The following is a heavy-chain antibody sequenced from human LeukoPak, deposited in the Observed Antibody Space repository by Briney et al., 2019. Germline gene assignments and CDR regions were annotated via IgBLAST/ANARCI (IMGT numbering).Heavy chain of an antibody. D-gene: IGHD3-9*01. CDR3: ARGAGILTGYYTVKFDY. CDR1: GGSISSSSYY. Sequence: PAETLSLTCTVSGGSISSSSYYWGWVRQPPGKGLEWIVSIYYSGSTYYNPSLKSRFTISVDTSKNQFSLKLSSVTAADTAVYYCARGAGILTGYYTVKFDYWGQGTLVTVSS. V-gene: IGHV4-39*07. J-gene: IGHJ4*02. CDR2: IYYSGST.